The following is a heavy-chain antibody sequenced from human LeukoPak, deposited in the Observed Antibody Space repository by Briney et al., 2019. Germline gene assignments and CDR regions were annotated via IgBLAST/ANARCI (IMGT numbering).Heavy chain of an antibody. CDR3: ARRRGDRKFYWYFDL. Sequence: SETLSLTCTVSGGSISNYYWSWIRQPAGKGLEWIGSIYYSGSTYYNPSLKSRVTISVDTSKNQFSLKLSSVTAADTAVYYCARRRGDRKFYWYFDLWGRGTLVTVSS. D-gene: IGHD2-21*02. V-gene: IGHV4-59*05. CDR2: IYYSGST. CDR1: GGSISNYY. J-gene: IGHJ2*01.